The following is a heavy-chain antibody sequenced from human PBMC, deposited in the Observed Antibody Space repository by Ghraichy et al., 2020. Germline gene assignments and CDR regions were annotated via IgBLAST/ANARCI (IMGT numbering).Heavy chain of an antibody. Sequence: GGSLRLSCAASGFTFSTYVITWVRQAPGKGLEWVSAISGSGGSTYYADSVKGRVTISRDNSKHTLYLQMHSLRAEDTAVYYCAKESANYGTFDYWGQGTLVTVSS. CDR1: GFTFSTYV. V-gene: IGHV3-23*01. J-gene: IGHJ4*02. CDR3: AKESANYGTFDY. D-gene: IGHD3-10*01. CDR2: ISGSGGST.